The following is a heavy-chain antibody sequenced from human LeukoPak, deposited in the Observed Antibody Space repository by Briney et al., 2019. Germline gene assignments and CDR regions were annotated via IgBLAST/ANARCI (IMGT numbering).Heavy chain of an antibody. Sequence: GASVKVSCKASGYTFTGYYMHWVRQAPGQGLEWMGWINPNSGGTNYAQKLQGRVTMTTDTSTSTAYMELRSLRSDDTAVYYCARYSSPPHDAFDIWGQGTMVTVSS. CDR3: ARYSSPPHDAFDI. CDR2: INPNSGGT. CDR1: GYTFTGYY. D-gene: IGHD6-13*01. J-gene: IGHJ3*02. V-gene: IGHV1-2*02.